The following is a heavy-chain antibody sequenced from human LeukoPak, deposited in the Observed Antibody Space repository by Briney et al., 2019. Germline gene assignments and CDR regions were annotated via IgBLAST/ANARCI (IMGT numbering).Heavy chain of an antibody. J-gene: IGHJ2*01. CDR3: AIVYETPYGPWYSDL. D-gene: IGHD2-8*01. V-gene: IGHV3-7*01. Sequence: GGSLRLSCAASGFTFSSYWMSWVRQVPGKGLEWVANIKQDGSEKYYVDSVKGRFTISRDNTKKSLYLQMNSLRAEEKAVYYCAIVYETPYGPWYSDLLGRGTLVTVSA. CDR2: IKQDGSEK. CDR1: GFTFSSYW.